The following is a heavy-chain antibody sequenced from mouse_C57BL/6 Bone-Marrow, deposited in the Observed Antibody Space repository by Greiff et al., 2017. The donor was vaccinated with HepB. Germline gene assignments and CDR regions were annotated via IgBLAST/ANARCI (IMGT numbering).Heavy chain of an antibody. CDR3: ARYYGSSYDYFDY. J-gene: IGHJ2*01. D-gene: IGHD1-1*01. CDR2: IDPEDGET. V-gene: IGHV14-2*01. Sequence: VQLQQSGAELVKPGASVKLSCTASGFNIKDYYMHWVKQRTEQGLEWIGRIDPEDGETKYAPKFQGKATITTDTSSNTAYLQLSSLTSGDTAVYYCARYYGSSYDYFDYWGQGTTLTVSS. CDR1: GFNIKDYY.